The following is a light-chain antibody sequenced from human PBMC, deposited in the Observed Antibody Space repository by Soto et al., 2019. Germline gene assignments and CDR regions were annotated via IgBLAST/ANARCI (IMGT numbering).Light chain of an antibody. CDR3: QQYNNWPVT. CDR2: GAS. V-gene: IGKV3-15*01. Sequence: EIVITQSPSTLSVSPGERATLSCRASQSVSSNLAWYQQKPGQAPRLLIYGASTRATGIPARFSGSGSGTDFTLTISSLQSEDFAVYYCQQYNNWPVTFGQGTKVDIK. J-gene: IGKJ1*01. CDR1: QSVSSN.